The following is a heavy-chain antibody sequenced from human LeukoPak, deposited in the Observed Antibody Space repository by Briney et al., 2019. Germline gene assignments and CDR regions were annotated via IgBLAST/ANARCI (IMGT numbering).Heavy chain of an antibody. CDR2: INHNSGGT. Sequence: PGASVKVSCKASGYTFTGYYMHWVRQAPGQGLEWMGWINHNSGGTNYAQKFQGRVTMTRDTSISTAYMDLSRLRSDDTAVYYCASYSGSYSSDFDYWGQGTLVTVSS. CDR3: ASYSGSYSSDFDY. V-gene: IGHV1-2*02. CDR1: GYTFTGYY. D-gene: IGHD1-26*01. J-gene: IGHJ4*02.